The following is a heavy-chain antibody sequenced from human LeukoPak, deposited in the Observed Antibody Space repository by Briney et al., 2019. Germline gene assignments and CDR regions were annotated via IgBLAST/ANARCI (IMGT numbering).Heavy chain of an antibody. D-gene: IGHD2-15*01. CDR2: INHSGST. V-gene: IGHV4-34*01. CDR1: GGSFSGYY. J-gene: IGHJ5*02. CDR3: ARARRFRYCSGGSCLNWFDP. Sequence: SETLSLTCAVYGGSFSGYYWSWIRQPPGKGLEWIGEINHSGSTNYNPSLKSRVTISVDTSKNQFSLKLSSVTAADTAVYCCARARRFRYCSGGSCLNWFDPWGQGTLVTVSS.